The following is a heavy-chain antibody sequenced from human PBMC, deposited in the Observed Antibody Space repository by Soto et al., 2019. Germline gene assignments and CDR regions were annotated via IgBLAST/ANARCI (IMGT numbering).Heavy chain of an antibody. Sequence: AGGSLRLSCAASGFTFSSYSMNWVRQAPGKGLEWVSSITSSGNYMYYADLVRGRFTISRDNAKNSVYLQMNSLRAGDTAVYYCASGYCSGGSCSSSGSSGYERRDYWGHGTLVTVSS. CDR2: ITSSGNYM. V-gene: IGHV3-21*01. D-gene: IGHD2-15*01. CDR1: GFTFSSYS. CDR3: ASGYCSGGSCSSSGSSGYERRDY. J-gene: IGHJ4*01.